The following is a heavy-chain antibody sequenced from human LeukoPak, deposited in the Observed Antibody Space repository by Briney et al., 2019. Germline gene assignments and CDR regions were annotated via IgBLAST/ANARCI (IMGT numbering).Heavy chain of an antibody. J-gene: IGHJ4*02. V-gene: IGHV3-23*01. CDR2: LRGNDEA. D-gene: IGHD3-10*01. CDR1: GISFRNYA. CDR3: ARASWVSDPDAVR. Sequence: GSLRLSCVASGISFRNYAMSWVRQAPARGPEWVSSLRGNDEAFYADSVKGRFTLSRDDSRNTVFLQLNNLRVEDTAIYYCARASWVSDPDAVRWGQGTQVTVSS.